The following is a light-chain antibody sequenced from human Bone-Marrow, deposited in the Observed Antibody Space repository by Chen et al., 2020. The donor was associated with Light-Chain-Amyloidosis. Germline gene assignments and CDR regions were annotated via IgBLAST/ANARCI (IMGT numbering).Light chain of an antibody. Sequence: SYVLTQPPSVSVAPGQTASITCGGNNVGSKSVHWYQQKPGQAPVLVVYDDSARPSGSPGRFSVSNSGNAATLTISRVEAGDEDDYYCQVWDGSSDRYVFGTGTKVTVL. CDR3: QVWDGSSDRYV. J-gene: IGLJ1*01. CDR1: NVGSKS. V-gene: IGLV3-21*02. CDR2: DDS.